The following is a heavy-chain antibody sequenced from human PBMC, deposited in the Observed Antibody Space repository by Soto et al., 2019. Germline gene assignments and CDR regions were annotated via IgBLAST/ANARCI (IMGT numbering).Heavy chain of an antibody. CDR3: ARDQPYYDFWSGYYQSPYYYGMDA. V-gene: IGHV4-30-4*01. Sequence: SETLSLTCTVSGGSISSGDYYWSWIRQPPGKGLEWIGYIYYSGSTYYSPSLKSRVTISVDTSKNQFSLKLSSVTAADTAVYYCARDQPYYDFWSGYYQSPYYYGMDAWGQGTTVS. CDR1: GGSISSGDYY. CDR2: IYYSGST. J-gene: IGHJ6*02. D-gene: IGHD3-3*01.